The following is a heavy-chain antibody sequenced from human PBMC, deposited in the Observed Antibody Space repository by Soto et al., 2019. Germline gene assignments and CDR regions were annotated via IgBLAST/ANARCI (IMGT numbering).Heavy chain of an antibody. CDR3: ARACSSTSCYGSPPYYYYYYMDV. Sequence: GASVKVSCKASGGTFSSYTISWVRQAPGQGLEWMGRIIPILGIANYAQKFQGRVTITADKSTSTAYMELSSLRSEDTAVYYCARACSSTSCYGSPPYYYYYYMDVWGKGTTVTVSS. V-gene: IGHV1-69*02. CDR2: IIPILGIA. D-gene: IGHD2-2*01. CDR1: GGTFSSYT. J-gene: IGHJ6*03.